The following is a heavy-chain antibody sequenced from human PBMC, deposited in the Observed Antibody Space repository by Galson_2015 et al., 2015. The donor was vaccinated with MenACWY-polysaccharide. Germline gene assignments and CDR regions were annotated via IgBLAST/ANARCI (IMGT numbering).Heavy chain of an antibody. CDR3: TRADCSGRTCYFAY. V-gene: IGHV1-69*04. CDR2: IIPLMDKA. D-gene: IGHD2-15*01. CDR1: GGTFDDHG. J-gene: IGHJ4*02. Sequence: SVKVSCKASGGTFDDHGYTWLRQAPGQGLEWVGRIIPLMDKAHYAQRIQDRVTISADKATSTVYMELSSLNSEDTAVYYCTRADCSGRTCYFAYWGQGTLRTVSS.